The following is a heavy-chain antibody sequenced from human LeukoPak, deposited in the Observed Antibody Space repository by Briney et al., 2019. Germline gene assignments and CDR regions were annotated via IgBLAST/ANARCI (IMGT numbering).Heavy chain of an antibody. CDR2: ISSSGSSI. D-gene: IGHD1-26*01. Sequence: GGSLRLSCAASGFTFSSYEMNWARQAPGKGLEWVSYISSSGSSIYYADSVKGRFTISRDNTQNSLSLQMNSLRAEDTAVYYCVREAAATLFDYWGQGTLVTVSS. J-gene: IGHJ4*02. CDR1: GFTFSSYE. V-gene: IGHV3-48*03. CDR3: VREAAATLFDY.